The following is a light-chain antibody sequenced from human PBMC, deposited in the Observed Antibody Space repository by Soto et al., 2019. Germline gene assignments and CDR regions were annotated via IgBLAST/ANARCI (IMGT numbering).Light chain of an antibody. Sequence: EIVLTQSPGFLSLSPGERATLSCRASQSVDSSFFAWYQQKPGQAPRLLIYGASKRATGIPDRFSGSASGTDFTLTISRLEPEDFAVYYCQQYVSSVTFGQGTKVEIK. J-gene: IGKJ1*01. V-gene: IGKV3-20*01. CDR3: QQYVSSVT. CDR1: QSVDSSF. CDR2: GAS.